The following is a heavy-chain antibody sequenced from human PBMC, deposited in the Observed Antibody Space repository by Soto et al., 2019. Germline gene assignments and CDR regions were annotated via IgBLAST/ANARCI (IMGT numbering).Heavy chain of an antibody. CDR2: TFYRSKWLF. Sequence: SQTLSLTCAISGDSISSNSAAWNWIRQSPSRGLEWLGRTFYRSKWLFDYAVSVKSRISINPDPSKNQFSLQLNSLTPDDTGVYYCARDIGTTVPFDSWGQGTLVTVSS. CDR1: GDSISSNSAA. D-gene: IGHD1-7*01. CDR3: ARDIGTTVPFDS. J-gene: IGHJ4*02. V-gene: IGHV6-1*01.